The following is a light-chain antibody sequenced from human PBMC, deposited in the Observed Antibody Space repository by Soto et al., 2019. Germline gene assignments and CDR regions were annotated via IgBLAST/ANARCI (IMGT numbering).Light chain of an antibody. Sequence: QSVLTQPPSVSEAPRQRVTISCSGSRSNIGNNAVNWYQQLPGKAPKLLLYYDDLLSSGVSDRFSGSKSGTSASLAISGRQSEDDADYYCAVWDDNLNGVVFGGGTKVTVL. CDR3: AVWDDNLNGVV. CDR1: RSNIGNNA. CDR2: YDD. J-gene: IGLJ2*01. V-gene: IGLV1-36*01.